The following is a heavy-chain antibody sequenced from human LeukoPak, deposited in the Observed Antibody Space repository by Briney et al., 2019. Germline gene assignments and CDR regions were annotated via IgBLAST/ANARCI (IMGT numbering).Heavy chain of an antibody. CDR2: IIPIFGTA. Sequence: GASVKVSCKASGGTFSSYAISWVRQAPGQGLEWMGGIIPIFGTANYAQKFQGRVTITADESTSTAYMELSGLRSEDTAVYYCAREKRGVVVPAAMPFDYWGQGTLVTVSS. CDR1: GGTFSSYA. J-gene: IGHJ4*02. D-gene: IGHD2-2*01. CDR3: AREKRGVVVPAAMPFDY. V-gene: IGHV1-69*01.